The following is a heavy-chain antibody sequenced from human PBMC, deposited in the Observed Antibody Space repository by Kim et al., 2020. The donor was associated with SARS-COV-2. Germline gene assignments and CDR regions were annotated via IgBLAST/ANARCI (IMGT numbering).Heavy chain of an antibody. J-gene: IGHJ6*02. CDR2: MNPNSGNT. CDR1: GYTFTSYD. CDR3: ARGVGRWLNVRGLYGMDV. D-gene: IGHD5-18*01. V-gene: IGHV1-8*01. Sequence: ASVKVSCKASGYTFTSYDINWVRQATGQGLEWMGWMNPNSGNTGYAQKFQGRVTMTRNTSISTAYMELSSLRSEDTAVYYCARGVGRWLNVRGLYGMDVWGQGTTVTVSS.